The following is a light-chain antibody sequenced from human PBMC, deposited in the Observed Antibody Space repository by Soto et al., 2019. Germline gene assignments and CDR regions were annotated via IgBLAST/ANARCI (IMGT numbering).Light chain of an antibody. CDR1: QDITKS. CDR3: QQYDNFPPT. Sequence: DVQMTQSPSSLSASVGDRVTITCQASQDITKSLNWYQQNPGKAPQLLISDASNLETGVPSRFSGSGSGTDFSFTITSLQPEDIATYCCQQYDNFPPTFGPGTKVDLK. V-gene: IGKV1-33*01. J-gene: IGKJ3*01. CDR2: DAS.